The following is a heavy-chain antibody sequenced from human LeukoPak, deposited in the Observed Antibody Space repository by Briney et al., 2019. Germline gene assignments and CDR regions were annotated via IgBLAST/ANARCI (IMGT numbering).Heavy chain of an antibody. CDR3: AREDIVMSNDAFDI. CDR1: GYSFSSYD. D-gene: IGHD2-15*01. V-gene: IGHV1-8*01. Sequence: ASVKVSCKASGYSFSSYDINWVRQASGQGLEWVGWMNTASGDTGPARKFQGRVTMTRDTSINTAYMELKSLESEDTAVYYCAREDIVMSNDAFDIWGQGTRVIVSS. CDR2: MNTASGDT. J-gene: IGHJ3*02.